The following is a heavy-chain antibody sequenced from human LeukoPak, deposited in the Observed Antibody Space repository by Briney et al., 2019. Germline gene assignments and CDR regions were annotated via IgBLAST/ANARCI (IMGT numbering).Heavy chain of an antibody. D-gene: IGHD3-10*01. CDR1: GFTFDDYA. Sequence: GGSLRLSCAASGFTFDDYAMHWVRQAPGKGLEWVSGISWNSGSIGYADSVKGRFTISRDNAKNSLYLQMNSLRAEDTALYYCAKDSGHYYGSGSYYYFDYWGQGTLVTASS. CDR3: AKDSGHYYGSGSYYYFDY. CDR2: ISWNSGSI. V-gene: IGHV3-9*01. J-gene: IGHJ4*02.